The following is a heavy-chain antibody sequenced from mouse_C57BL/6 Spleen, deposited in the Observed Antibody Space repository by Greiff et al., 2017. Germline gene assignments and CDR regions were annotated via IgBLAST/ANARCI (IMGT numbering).Heavy chain of an antibody. CDR3: ARFWLRSMDY. D-gene: IGHD2-2*01. CDR1: GHSFTLYY. CDR2: INPSTGGT. J-gene: IGHJ4*01. V-gene: IGHV1-42*01. Sequence: VQLQQSGPELVKPGASVKISCKASGHSFTLYYMNWVKQSPEKSLEWIGEINPSTGGTTYNQKVKAKATSTVDNSSSTAYMQLKSLTSEDSAVYYSARFWLRSMDYWGQGTLVTVSS.